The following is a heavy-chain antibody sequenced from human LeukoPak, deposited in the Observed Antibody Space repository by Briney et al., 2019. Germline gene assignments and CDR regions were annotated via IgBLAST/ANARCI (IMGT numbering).Heavy chain of an antibody. J-gene: IGHJ4*02. V-gene: IGHV3-23*01. D-gene: IGHD1-26*01. CDR3: AKDVGKWESLHFFDY. CDR2: ISGSGTRT. CDR1: GFTLSTNA. Sequence: GGSLRLSCLTSGFTLSTNAMSWVRQAPGKGLEWISGISGSGTRTYYADSVKGRFTISRDDSRNTLYLQMNSLRGDDTAVYYCAKDVGKWESLHFFDYWGQGTLVTVSS.